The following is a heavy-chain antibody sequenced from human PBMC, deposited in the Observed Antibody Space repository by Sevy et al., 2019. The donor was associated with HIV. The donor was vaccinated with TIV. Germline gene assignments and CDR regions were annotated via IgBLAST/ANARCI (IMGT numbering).Heavy chain of an antibody. Sequence: GGCLRLSCVASGFTFGDYGMSWYRQAPGKGLACVSFLRSKTYGETAQYVASVGGRFTISRDDSKVIAYLQMNSLKAEDTAVYFCTASRGYDFIINHWGQGTLVTVSS. J-gene: IGHJ5*02. CDR2: LRSKTYGETA. D-gene: IGHD5-12*01. CDR3: TASRGYDFIINH. CDR1: GFTFGDYG. V-gene: IGHV3-49*03.